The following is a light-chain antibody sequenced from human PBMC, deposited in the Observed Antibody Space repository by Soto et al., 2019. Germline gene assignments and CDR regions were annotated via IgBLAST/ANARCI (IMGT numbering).Light chain of an antibody. CDR3: QQYNKWPLT. CDR1: QTVSNN. Sequence: EIVMTQSPATLSVSPGEKATLSCRASQTVSNNLAWYQQKPGQAPRLLIYFASTRANGIPARFSGSGSGTEFTLTISRLQSEDFAVYYCQQYNKWPLTFGGGTKVDTK. V-gene: IGKV3-15*01. CDR2: FAS. J-gene: IGKJ4*01.